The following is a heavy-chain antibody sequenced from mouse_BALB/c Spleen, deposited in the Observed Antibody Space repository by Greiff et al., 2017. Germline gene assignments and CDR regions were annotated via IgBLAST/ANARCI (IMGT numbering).Heavy chain of an antibody. CDR3: ARSPYAMDY. CDR1: GFTFSSYT. Sequence: EVNVVESGGGLVKPGGSLKLSCAASGFTFSSYTMSWVRQTPEKRLEWVATISSGGGNTYYPDSVKGRFTISRDNAKNNLYLQMSSLRSEDTALYYCARSPYAMDYWGQGTSVTVSS. J-gene: IGHJ4*01. CDR2: ISSGGGNT. V-gene: IGHV5-9*03.